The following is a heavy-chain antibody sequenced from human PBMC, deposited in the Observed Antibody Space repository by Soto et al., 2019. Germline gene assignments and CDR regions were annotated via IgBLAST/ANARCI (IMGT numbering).Heavy chain of an antibody. CDR1: GFTFSGAA. V-gene: IGHV3-73*02. CDR3: TTLGEWGSDSGY. J-gene: IGHJ4*02. Sequence: EVQLVESGGGLVQPGWSLKLSCAASGFTFSGAAMHWVRQASGKGLEWIARIRSEAKSFATGYAESVKGRCTISRDDSENTAYLQMNSLKTDDTATYYCTTLGEWGSDSGYWGQGTLVTVSS. CDR2: IRSEAKSFAT. D-gene: IGHD3-16*01.